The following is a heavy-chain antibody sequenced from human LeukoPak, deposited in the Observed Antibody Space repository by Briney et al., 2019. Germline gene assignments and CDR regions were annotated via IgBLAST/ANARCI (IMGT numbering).Heavy chain of an antibody. CDR1: GGSISSSSYY. CDR2: IYYSGST. CDR3: ASYLSYYDSSGYSSFDY. V-gene: IGHV4-39*07. J-gene: IGHJ4*02. Sequence: PETLSLTCTVSGGSISSSSYYWGWIRQPPGKGLEWIGSIYYSGSTYYIPSLKSRVTISVDTSKNQFSLKLSSVTAADTAVYYCASYLSYYDSSGYSSFDYWGQGTLVTVSS. D-gene: IGHD3-22*01.